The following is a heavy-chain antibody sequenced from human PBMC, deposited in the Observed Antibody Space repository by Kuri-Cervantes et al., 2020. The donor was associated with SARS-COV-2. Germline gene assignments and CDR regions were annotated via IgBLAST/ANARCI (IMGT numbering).Heavy chain of an antibody. CDR3: VRDGDHWNFDY. CDR1: GFTFSNYE. Sequence: GESLKISCAASGFTFSNYEMNWVRQAPGKGLEWVSYISSSGSTIYYADSVKGRFTLSRDNAKNMLFLQMNSLRAEDTAVYYCVRDGDHWNFDYWGQGTLVTVSS. V-gene: IGHV3-48*03. D-gene: IGHD1-1*01. J-gene: IGHJ4*02. CDR2: ISSSGSTI.